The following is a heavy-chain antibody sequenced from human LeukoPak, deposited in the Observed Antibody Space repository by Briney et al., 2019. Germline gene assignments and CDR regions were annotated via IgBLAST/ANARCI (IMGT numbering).Heavy chain of an antibody. Sequence: ASVKVSCKASGYTFIDYYMHWVRQAPGQGPEWMGWIKPNSGGTYFAQKFQGRVTMTRDTSISTAYMELSSLSSDDTAVYFCARDSARGGYDPYYYMDVWGKGTTVTISS. D-gene: IGHD5-12*01. V-gene: IGHV1-2*02. J-gene: IGHJ6*03. CDR2: IKPNSGGT. CDR3: ARDSARGGYDPYYYMDV. CDR1: GYTFIDYY.